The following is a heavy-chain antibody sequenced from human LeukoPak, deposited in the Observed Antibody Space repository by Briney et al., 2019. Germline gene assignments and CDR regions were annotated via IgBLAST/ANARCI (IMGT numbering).Heavy chain of an antibody. J-gene: IGHJ6*03. D-gene: IGHD3-10*01. Sequence: GASVKVSCKASGYTFTGYYMHWVRQAPGQGLEWMGWINPNSGGTNYAQKFQGRVTMTRDTSISTAYMELSRLRSDDTAVYYCARDLQWFGGIMDVWGKGTTVTISS. CDR2: INPNSGGT. CDR1: GYTFTGYY. V-gene: IGHV1-2*02. CDR3: ARDLQWFGGIMDV.